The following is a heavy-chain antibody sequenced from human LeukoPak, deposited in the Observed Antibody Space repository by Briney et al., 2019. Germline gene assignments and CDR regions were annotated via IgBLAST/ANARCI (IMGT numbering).Heavy chain of an antibody. CDR2: IYPSSGGT. CDR1: GYTFTNYH. V-gene: IGHV1-2*06. CDR3: ARDFERPDY. Sequence: ASVKVSCKASGYTFTNYHMHWVRQAPGQGLEWMGRIYPSSGGTNYAQKFQGRVTMTRDTSISTAYMELRRLRSDDTAVYYCARDFERPDYWGQGTLVTVSS. J-gene: IGHJ4*02.